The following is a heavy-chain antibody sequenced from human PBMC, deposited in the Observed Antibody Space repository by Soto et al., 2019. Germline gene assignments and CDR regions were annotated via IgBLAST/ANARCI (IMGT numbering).Heavy chain of an antibody. CDR3: ASAMITFGGVIMADAFDI. CDR1: GGSISSGGYS. D-gene: IGHD3-16*02. CDR2: IYHRGST. V-gene: IGHV4-30-2*01. J-gene: IGHJ3*02. Sequence: QLQLQESGSGLVKPSQTLSLTCAVSGGSISSGGYSWSWIRQPPGKGLEWIGYIYHRGSTYYNPSLKSRVTISVDRSKNQCSLKLSSVTAADTDVYYCASAMITFGGVIMADAFDIWGQGTMVTVSS.